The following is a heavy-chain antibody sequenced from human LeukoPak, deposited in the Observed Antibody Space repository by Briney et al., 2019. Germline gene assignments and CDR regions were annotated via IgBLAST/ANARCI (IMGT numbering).Heavy chain of an antibody. D-gene: IGHD3-16*01. V-gene: IGHV3-30-3*01. CDR1: GFTFSSYA. Sequence: GGSLRLSCAASGFTFSSYAMHWVRQAPGKGLEWVAVISYDGSNKYYADSVKGRFTISRDNSKNTLYLQMNSLRAEDTAVYYCARESYDYVWGRLDYWGQGTLVTVSS. CDR3: ARESYDYVWGRLDY. J-gene: IGHJ4*02. CDR2: ISYDGSNK.